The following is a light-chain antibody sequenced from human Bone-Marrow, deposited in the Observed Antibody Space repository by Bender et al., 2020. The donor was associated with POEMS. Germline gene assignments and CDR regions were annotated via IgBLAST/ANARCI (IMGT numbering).Light chain of an antibody. CDR1: ALPKQF. CDR2: KDI. Sequence: NELTQPPSVSVSPGQTARITCSGDALPKQFAYWYQQKPGQAPVLVIYKDIERPSGIPERFSGSNSGNTATLTISGTQAMYEADYYCQAWDSSTAVFGGGTKLTVL. V-gene: IGLV3-1*01. CDR3: QAWDSSTAV. J-gene: IGLJ2*01.